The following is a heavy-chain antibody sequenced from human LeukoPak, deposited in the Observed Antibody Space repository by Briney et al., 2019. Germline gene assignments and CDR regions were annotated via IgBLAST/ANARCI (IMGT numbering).Heavy chain of an antibody. J-gene: IGHJ5*02. Sequence: GASVKVSCKASGYTFSGYYMHWVRQAPGQGLEWMGWINPNSGGTNYAQKLQGRVTMTTDTSTSTAYMELRSLRSDDTAVYYCAREVKVGAFDPWGQGTLVTVSS. V-gene: IGHV1-2*02. CDR1: GYTFSGYY. CDR3: AREVKVGAFDP. D-gene: IGHD1-26*01. CDR2: INPNSGGT.